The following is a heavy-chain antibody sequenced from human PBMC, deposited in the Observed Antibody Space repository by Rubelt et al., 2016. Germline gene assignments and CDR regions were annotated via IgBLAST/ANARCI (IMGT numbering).Heavy chain of an antibody. CDR3: ASGYNWNPT. J-gene: IGHJ5*02. D-gene: IGHD1-20*01. V-gene: IGHV3-9*01. Sequence: EVQLVESGGGLVQPGRSLRLSCAASGFSFDDYGMHWVRQAPGKGLEWVSGINWSSKRLGYADSVKGRFTISRDNSKNTLYLQMNSLRAEDTAVYYCASGYNWNPTWGQGTLVTVSS. CDR2: INWSSKRL. CDR1: GFSFDDYG.